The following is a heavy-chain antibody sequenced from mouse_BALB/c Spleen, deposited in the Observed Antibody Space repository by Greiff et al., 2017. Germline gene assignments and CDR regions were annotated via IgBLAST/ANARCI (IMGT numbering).Heavy chain of an antibody. CDR1: GFTFTDYY. CDR3: ARDMGGNGFAY. J-gene: IGHJ3*01. CDR2: IRNKANGYTT. D-gene: IGHD2-1*01. Sequence: EVHLVESGGGLVQPGGSLRLSCATSGFTFTDYYMSWVRQPPGKALEWLGFIRNKANGYTTEYSASVKGRFTISRDNSQSILYLQMNTLRAEDSATYYCARDMGGNGFAYWGQGTLVTVSA. V-gene: IGHV7-3*02.